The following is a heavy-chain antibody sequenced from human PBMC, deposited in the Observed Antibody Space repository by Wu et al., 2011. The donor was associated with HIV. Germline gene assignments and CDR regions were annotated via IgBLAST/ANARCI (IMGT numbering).Heavy chain of an antibody. CDR2: INPNSGDT. CDR3: ARDIGMVPLDY. D-gene: IGHD2-8*01. CDR1: GYTFTGYY. Sequence: QVQLVQSGAEVKKPGASVKVSCKASGYTFTGYYMHWVRQAPGQGLEWMGWINPNSGDTNYAQKLQGRVTMTTDTSTSTAYMELRSLRSDDTAVYYCARDIGMVPLDYWGQGTLVTVSS. J-gene: IGHJ4*02. V-gene: IGHV1-2*02.